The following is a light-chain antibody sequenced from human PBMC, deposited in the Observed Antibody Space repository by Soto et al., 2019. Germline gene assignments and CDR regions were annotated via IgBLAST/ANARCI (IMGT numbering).Light chain of an antibody. CDR2: EVS. CDR1: SSDVGGYNY. Sequence: QSALTQPASVSGSPGQSITISCTGTSSDVGGYNYVSWYQQHPGKAPKLMIYEVSNRPSGVSNRFSGSKSGNTASLTISGLQAEDEADYYCSSYTSRIPSVVFGGGTKVTVL. CDR3: SSYTSRIPSVV. V-gene: IGLV2-14*01. J-gene: IGLJ2*01.